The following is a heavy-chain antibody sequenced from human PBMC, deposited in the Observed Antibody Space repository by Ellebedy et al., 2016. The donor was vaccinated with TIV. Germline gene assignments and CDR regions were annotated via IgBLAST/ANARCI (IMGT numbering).Heavy chain of an antibody. D-gene: IGHD6-6*01. CDR2: ISGSGDST. CDR3: ATGIATRPSGC. J-gene: IGHJ4*02. V-gene: IGHV3-23*01. Sequence: GESLKISCAASGFTFSIYAMSWVRQAPGKGLEWVSLISGSGDSTYFADSVKGRFTISRDNSKNTLYLQMSSLRAEDTAVYFCATGIATRPSGCWGQGTLVTVSS. CDR1: GFTFSIYA.